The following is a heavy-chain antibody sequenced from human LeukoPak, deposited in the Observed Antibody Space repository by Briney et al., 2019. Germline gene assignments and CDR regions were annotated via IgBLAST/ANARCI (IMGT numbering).Heavy chain of an antibody. CDR3: AKAYSSSWYYYYYYYMDV. J-gene: IGHJ6*03. D-gene: IGHD6-13*01. CDR2: IRYDGSNK. Sequence: GGSLRLSCAASGFTFSSYGMHWVRQAPGKGLEWVAFIRYDGSNKYYADSVKGRFTISRDNSKNTLYLQMNSLRAEDTAVYYCAKAYSSSWYYYYYYYMDVWGKGTTVTVSS. CDR1: GFTFSSYG. V-gene: IGHV3-30*02.